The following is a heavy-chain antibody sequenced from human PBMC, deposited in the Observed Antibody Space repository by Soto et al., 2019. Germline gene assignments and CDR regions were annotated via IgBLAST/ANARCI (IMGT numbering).Heavy chain of an antibody. CDR3: AKLGSCSSTSCYRDY. Sequence: EVQLLESGGGLVQPGGSLRLSCAASGFTFSNYGMSWVRQAPGKGLEGVSTVSGGGGGTFYVDSVKGRFTISRDNSKNTVSLQMHSLRAEDTAVYYCAKLGSCSSTSCYRDYWGQGTLVTVSS. CDR2: VSGGGGGT. D-gene: IGHD2-2*01. J-gene: IGHJ4*02. V-gene: IGHV3-23*01. CDR1: GFTFSNYG.